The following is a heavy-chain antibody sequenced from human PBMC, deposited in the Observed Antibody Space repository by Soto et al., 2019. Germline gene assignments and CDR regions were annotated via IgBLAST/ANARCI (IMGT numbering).Heavy chain of an antibody. D-gene: IGHD2-8*01. Sequence: ALVKVSCKASGYTFTAYFIYWVRQAPGQGLEWMGWINPKSGGTNYSQRFQDRVTMTRDTSISTAYMELSRLRSDDTAVYYCARVPISVINANKWFDPWGQGTLVTVSS. CDR1: GYTFTAYF. CDR3: ARVPISVINANKWFDP. CDR2: INPKSGGT. J-gene: IGHJ5*02. V-gene: IGHV1-2*02.